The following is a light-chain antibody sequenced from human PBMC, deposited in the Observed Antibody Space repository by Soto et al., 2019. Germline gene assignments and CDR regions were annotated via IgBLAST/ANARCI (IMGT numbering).Light chain of an antibody. J-gene: IGLJ1*01. CDR3: CSYTSSTTYV. CDR1: SSDVGGYNY. CDR2: AVT. Sequence: QSVLTQPASVSGSPGQSITISCTGTSSDVGGYNYVSWYQQHPGKAPKLIIYAVTNRPSGVSIRFSGSKSGNTASLTISGLQAEDEADYHCCSYTSSTTYVFGPGTKLTVL. V-gene: IGLV2-14*01.